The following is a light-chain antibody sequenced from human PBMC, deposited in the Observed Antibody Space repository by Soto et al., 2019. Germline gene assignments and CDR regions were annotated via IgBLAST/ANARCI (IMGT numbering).Light chain of an antibody. CDR3: SSYTSSSTL. CDR2: DVT. V-gene: IGLV2-14*01. Sequence: QSVLTQPASVSGSPGQSITISCTGTSSDVGGYNSVSWYRQDPGKAPKLMIYDVTNRPSGVSNRFSGSKSGNTASLTISGLQAEDEADYYCSSYTSSSTLFGTGTKVTVL. J-gene: IGLJ1*01. CDR1: SSDVGGYNS.